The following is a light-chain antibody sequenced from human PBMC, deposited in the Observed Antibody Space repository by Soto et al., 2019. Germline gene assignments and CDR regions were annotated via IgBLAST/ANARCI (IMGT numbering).Light chain of an antibody. Sequence: EIVMTQSPATLSVSPGERATLSGTASQSVSSNLPWYQQKPGQAPRLLIYGASTRATGIPARFSGSGSGTEFTLTISSLQSEDFAVYYCQQYNNWPPITFGPGTKVDIK. CDR1: QSVSSN. V-gene: IGKV3-15*01. J-gene: IGKJ3*01. CDR2: GAS. CDR3: QQYNNWPPIT.